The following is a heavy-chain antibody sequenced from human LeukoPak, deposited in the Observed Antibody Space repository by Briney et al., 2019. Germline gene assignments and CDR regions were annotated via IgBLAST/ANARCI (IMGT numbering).Heavy chain of an antibody. CDR3: ARVPGYNWNYGWFDP. J-gene: IGHJ5*02. CDR2: IYHSGST. D-gene: IGHD1-7*01. V-gene: IGHV4-30-2*01. Sequence: PSETLSLTCTVSGGSISSGGYYWSWIRQPPGKGLEWIGYIYHSGSTYYNPSLKSRVTISVDRSKNQFSLKLSSVTAADTAVYYCARVPGYNWNYGWFDPWGQGTLVTVSS. CDR1: GGSISSGGYY.